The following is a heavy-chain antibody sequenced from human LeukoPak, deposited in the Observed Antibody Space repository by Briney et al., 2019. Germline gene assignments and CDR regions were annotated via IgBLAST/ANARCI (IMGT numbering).Heavy chain of an antibody. V-gene: IGHV1-69*05. D-gene: IGHD5-18*01. CDR1: GGTFSSYA. J-gene: IGHJ4*02. CDR2: IIPIFGTA. Sequence: SVKVSCKASGGTFSSYAISWVRQAPGQGLEWMGGIIPIFGTANYAQKFQGRVTNTTDESTSTAYMELSSLGSEDTAVYYCARAPIPRSGYSYGYDDYWGQGTLVTVSS. CDR3: ARAPIPRSGYSYGYDDY.